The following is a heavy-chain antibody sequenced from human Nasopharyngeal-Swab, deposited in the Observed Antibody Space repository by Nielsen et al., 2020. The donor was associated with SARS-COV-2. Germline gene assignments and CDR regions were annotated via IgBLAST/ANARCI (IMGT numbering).Heavy chain of an antibody. D-gene: IGHD6-13*01. Sequence: GESLKISCAASGFTFSDYYMSWIRQAPGKGLEWVSYISSSGSTIYYADSVKGRFTISRDNAKNSLYLQMNSLRAEDTAVYYCARDGKASPSKQQLGYYYYYGMDVWGQGTTVTVSS. V-gene: IGHV3-11*04. J-gene: IGHJ6*02. CDR2: ISSSGSTI. CDR3: ARDGKASPSKQQLGYYYYYGMDV. CDR1: GFTFSDYY.